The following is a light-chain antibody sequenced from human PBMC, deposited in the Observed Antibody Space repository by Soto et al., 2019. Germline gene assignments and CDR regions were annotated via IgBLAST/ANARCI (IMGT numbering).Light chain of an antibody. CDR2: DVS. CDR3: GSYTTSSSVV. CDR1: SGDVGRYNY. Sequence: QSVLTQPASVSGSPGQSIAISCTGSSGDVGRYNYVSWYQQHPGKAPKLVIYDVSNRPSGVSTRFSGSKSGNTASLTISGLQAEDEADYYCGSYTTSSSVVFGGGTKVTVL. V-gene: IGLV2-14*01. J-gene: IGLJ2*01.